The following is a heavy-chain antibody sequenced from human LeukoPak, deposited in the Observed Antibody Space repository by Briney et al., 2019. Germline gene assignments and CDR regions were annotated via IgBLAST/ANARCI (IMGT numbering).Heavy chain of an antibody. J-gene: IGHJ6*03. Sequence: GGSLRLSCAASGFTFSGYGMSWVRQAPGKGLEWVSAISGSGGSTYYADSVKGRFTISRDNSKNTLYLQMNSLRGEDTAVYYCAKAILMATLHYHYMDVWGKGTTVTISS. V-gene: IGHV3-23*01. D-gene: IGHD5-24*01. CDR1: GFTFSGYG. CDR2: ISGSGGST. CDR3: AKAILMATLHYHYMDV.